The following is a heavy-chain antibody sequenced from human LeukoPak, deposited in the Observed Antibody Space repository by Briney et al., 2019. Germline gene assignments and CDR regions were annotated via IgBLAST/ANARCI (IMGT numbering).Heavy chain of an antibody. CDR1: GFTFDDYA. D-gene: IGHD7-27*01. Sequence: GGSLRLSCAASGFTFDDYAMHWVRQAPGKGLEWVSLISWDGGSTYYADSVKGRFTISRDNSKNSLYLQMNSLRAEDTALYYCAKDKLGIIDYWGQGTLVTVSS. CDR2: ISWDGGST. J-gene: IGHJ4*02. V-gene: IGHV3-43D*03. CDR3: AKDKLGIIDY.